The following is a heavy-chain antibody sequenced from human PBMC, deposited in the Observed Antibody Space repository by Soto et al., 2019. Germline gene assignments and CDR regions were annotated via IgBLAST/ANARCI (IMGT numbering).Heavy chain of an antibody. CDR1: GDSISNGSR. V-gene: IGHV4-4*02. Sequence: PSETLSLTFAVSGDSISNGSRWSWVRQSPGKGLQWIGEIYHSGNTRNNPSLKSRVTMSVDKSNNQFSLNLMSVTAADPATYYCARDSRTGCSSTDCYMSWGRGILVTVSS. CDR2: IYHSGNT. D-gene: IGHD2-2*01. CDR3: ARDSRTGCSSTDCYMS. J-gene: IGHJ5*02.